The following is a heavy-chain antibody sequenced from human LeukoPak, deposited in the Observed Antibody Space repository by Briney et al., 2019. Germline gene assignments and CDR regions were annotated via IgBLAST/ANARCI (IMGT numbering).Heavy chain of an antibody. CDR3: ARSDCSGGSCMNN. CDR1: GGSISSYY. Sequence: PSETLSLTCTVSGGSISSYYWRWLRQPPGKGLEGMGYIYYSGSTNYNPSLKRRVTISVDKSKNPFYLTLSSVTAADTAVYYCARSDCSGGSCMNNWGQGTLVTVSS. D-gene: IGHD2-15*01. CDR2: IYYSGST. V-gene: IGHV4-59*08. J-gene: IGHJ4*02.